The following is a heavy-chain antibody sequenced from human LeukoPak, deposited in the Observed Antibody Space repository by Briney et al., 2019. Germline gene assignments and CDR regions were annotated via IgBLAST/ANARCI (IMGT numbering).Heavy chain of an antibody. J-gene: IGHJ4*02. V-gene: IGHV4-59*01. CDR1: GGSISSYY. D-gene: IGHD3-9*01. CDR2: IYYSGYT. Sequence: PSETLSLTCTVSGGSISSYYWSWIRQPPGKGREWIGYIYYSGYTNYNPSLKSRVTISVDTSKNQFSLKLSSVTAADTAVYYCARAGELRYFVWLFGGGDFDYWGQGTLATVSS. CDR3: ARAGELRYFVWLFGGGDFDY.